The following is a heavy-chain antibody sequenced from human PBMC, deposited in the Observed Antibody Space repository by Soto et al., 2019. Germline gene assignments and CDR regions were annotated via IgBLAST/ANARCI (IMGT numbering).Heavy chain of an antibody. CDR2: IWYDGSNK. CDR3: VRDPAVGGVYHWFAA. CDR1: GFTFSSYG. Sequence: PGGSLRLSCAASGFTFSSYGMHWVRQAPGKGLEWVAVIWYDGSNKYYADSVKGRFTISRDNSKNTLYLQMNSLRAEGTAVYYCVRDPAVGGVYHWFAAWGQGSLVTVSS. J-gene: IGHJ5*02. D-gene: IGHD3-16*01. V-gene: IGHV3-33*01.